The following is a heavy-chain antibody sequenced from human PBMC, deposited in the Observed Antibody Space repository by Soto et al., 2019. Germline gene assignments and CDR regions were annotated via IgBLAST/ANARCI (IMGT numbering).Heavy chain of an antibody. CDR2: IKSKTDGGTT. D-gene: IGHD3-22*01. V-gene: IGHV3-15*07. J-gene: IGHJ6*02. Sequence: GGSLRLSCAASGFTFSNAWMNWVRQAPGKGLEWVGRIKSKTDGGTTDYAAPMKGRFTISRDDSKNTLYLQMNSLKTEDTAVYYRTTVSPRMIGYGMDVWGQGTTVTVSS. CDR1: GFTFSNAW. CDR3: TTVSPRMIGYGMDV.